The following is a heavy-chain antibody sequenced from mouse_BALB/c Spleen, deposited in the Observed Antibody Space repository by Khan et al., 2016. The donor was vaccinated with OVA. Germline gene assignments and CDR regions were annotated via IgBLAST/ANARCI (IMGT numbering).Heavy chain of an antibody. Sequence: QVQLQQSGAELAKPGASVKMSCKASGYTFTTYWMHWVKQRPGQGLEWIGYINPTSGYTDYNEKFKDRATLSADKSSSTAYMQLSSLTSEDSAVYYCTRDRIDDWGQGTTPTGSS. J-gene: IGHJ2*01. CDR1: GYTFTTYW. CDR3: TRDRIDD. CDR2: INPTSGYT. V-gene: IGHV1-7*01.